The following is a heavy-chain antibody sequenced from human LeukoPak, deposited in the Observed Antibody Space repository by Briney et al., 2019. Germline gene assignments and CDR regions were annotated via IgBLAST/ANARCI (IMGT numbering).Heavy chain of an antibody. CDR1: GGSFSGYY. CDR3: AGGSTRQWRDAFDI. CDR2: INHSGST. Sequence: KPSETLSLTCAVYGGSFSGYYWSWIRQPPGKGLEWIGEINHSGSTNYNPSLKSRVTISVDTSKNQFSLKLSSVTAADTAVYYCAGGSTRQWRDAFDIWGQGTMVTVSS. V-gene: IGHV4-34*01. D-gene: IGHD6-19*01. J-gene: IGHJ3*02.